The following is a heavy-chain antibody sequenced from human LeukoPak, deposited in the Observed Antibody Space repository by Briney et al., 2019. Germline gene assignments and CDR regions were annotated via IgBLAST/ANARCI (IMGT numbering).Heavy chain of an antibody. Sequence: QPGGSLRLSCAASGFTFSSYEMNCVRQAPGKGLEWVSYISSSGTPIHYADSVKGRFTISRDNAKNSLFLQMNSLRAEDTAVYYCAREKTACGGDCYDSWGQGTLVTVSS. CDR1: GFTFSSYE. CDR3: AREKTACGGDCYDS. J-gene: IGHJ4*02. CDR2: ISSSGTPI. V-gene: IGHV3-48*03. D-gene: IGHD2-21*01.